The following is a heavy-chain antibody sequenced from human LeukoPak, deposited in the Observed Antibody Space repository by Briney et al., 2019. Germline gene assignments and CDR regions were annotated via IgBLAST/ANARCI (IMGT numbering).Heavy chain of an antibody. CDR1: GGSINSGSYY. V-gene: IGHV4-61*01. CDR2: IYYSGST. CDR3: ARGGPNKHNWFDP. J-gene: IGHJ5*02. Sequence: SQTLSLTCTVSGGSINSGSYYWSWIRQPPGKGLEWIGQIYYSGSTNYKPSLKSRVTISVDTSKNQFSLRLNSVTAADTAVYYCARGGPNKHNWFDPWGQGTLVTVSS. D-gene: IGHD3-10*01.